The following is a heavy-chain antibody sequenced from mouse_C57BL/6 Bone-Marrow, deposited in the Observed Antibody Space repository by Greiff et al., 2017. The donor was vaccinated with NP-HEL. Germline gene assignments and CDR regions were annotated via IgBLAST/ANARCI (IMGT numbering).Heavy chain of an antibody. V-gene: IGHV1-81*01. CDR1: GYTFTSYG. D-gene: IGHD1-1*01. J-gene: IGHJ3*01. CDR3: ASPYYGSSSWFAY. Sequence: VQLQQSGAELARPGASVKLSCKASGYTFTSYGISWVKQRTGQGLEWIGEIYPSSGNTYYNEKFMGKATLTADKSSSTAYMELRSLTSEDAAVYFCASPYYGSSSWFAYGGQGTLVTVSA. CDR2: IYPSSGNT.